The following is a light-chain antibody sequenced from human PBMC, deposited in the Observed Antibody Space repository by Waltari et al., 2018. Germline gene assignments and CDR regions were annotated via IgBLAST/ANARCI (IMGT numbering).Light chain of an antibody. CDR3: QQRNNWPTT. CDR1: QSLSSS. CDR2: VAS. Sequence: EIVLTQSPATLSLSPGARATLSCRASQSLSSSLAGYQQQPSQAPRLLIFVASNGATGIPARFSGSASGTDFTLTISSLEPEVLAVYYCQQRNNWPTTFGAGTQVQIK. V-gene: IGKV3-11*01. J-gene: IGKJ4*01.